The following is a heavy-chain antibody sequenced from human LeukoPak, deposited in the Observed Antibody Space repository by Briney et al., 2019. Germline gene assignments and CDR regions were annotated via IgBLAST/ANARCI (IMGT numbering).Heavy chain of an antibody. CDR3: AKVLGDYVWGSYRDFDY. D-gene: IGHD3-16*02. CDR1: GFTFSSYE. CDR2: ISGSGGST. J-gene: IGHJ4*02. V-gene: IGHV3-23*01. Sequence: TGGSLRLSCAASGFTFSSYEMNWVRQAPGKGLEWVSAISGSGGSTYYADSVKGRFTISRDNSKNTLYLQMNSLRAEDTAVYYCAKVLGDYVWGSYRDFDYWGQGTLVTVSS.